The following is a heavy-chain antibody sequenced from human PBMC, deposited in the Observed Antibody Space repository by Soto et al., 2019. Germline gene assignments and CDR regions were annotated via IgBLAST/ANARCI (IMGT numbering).Heavy chain of an antibody. CDR3: GRGGSDSPRGMDG. D-gene: IGHD6-19*01. J-gene: IGHJ6*02. CDR2: INPAGSST. V-gene: IGHV3-74*01. Sequence: ELQLAESGAGFVEPRGSLRLSGGASGITFSPYWRHWDRQAPGTGLVWVSRINPAGSSTDYADSVKGRFTISRDNAKNTLYLQMNSLRAEDTAVYYCGRGGSDSPRGMDGWGQGTTVTVSS. CDR1: GITFSPYW.